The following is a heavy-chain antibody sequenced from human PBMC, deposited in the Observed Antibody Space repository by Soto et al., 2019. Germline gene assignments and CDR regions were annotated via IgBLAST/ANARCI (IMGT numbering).Heavy chain of an antibody. CDR1: GYLFTRFG. CDR2: ISANTGHT. Sequence: QLQLVQSGGEMKKPGAAMRVSCTASGYLFTRFGISWVRQAPGQGLEWVGWISANTGHTVYGQRVQDRVTLTTDTSTSTAYMELRTLTSDDTAVYYCARDYGTYFDMSGPRLFYSGLDVWGQGTTVAVSS. CDR3: ARDYGTYFDMSGPRLFYSGLDV. V-gene: IGHV1-18*04. D-gene: IGHD3-22*01. J-gene: IGHJ6*02.